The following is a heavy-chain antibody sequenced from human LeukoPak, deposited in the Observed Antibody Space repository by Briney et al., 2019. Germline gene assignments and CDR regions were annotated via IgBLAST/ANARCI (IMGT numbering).Heavy chain of an antibody. Sequence: PGGSLRLACAASGFTFSSYAMSWVRQAPGKGLEWVSAISGSGGSTYYADSVKGRFTISRDNSKNTLYLQMNSLRAEDTAVYYCATGGGGDDYGDYWGQGTLVTVSS. J-gene: IGHJ4*02. CDR3: ATGGGGDDYGDY. D-gene: IGHD2-21*01. CDR1: GFTFSSYA. V-gene: IGHV3-23*01. CDR2: ISGSGGST.